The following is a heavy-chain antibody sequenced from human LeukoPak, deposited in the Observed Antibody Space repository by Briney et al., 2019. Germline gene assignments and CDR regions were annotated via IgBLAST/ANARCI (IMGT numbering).Heavy chain of an antibody. Sequence: GGSLRLSCAASGFTFSSYSMNWVRQAPGKGLEWVSSISSSSSYIYYADSVKGRFTISRDNAKNSLYLQMNSLRAEDTVVYYCARVKYSSSWPDYWGQGTLVTVSS. J-gene: IGHJ4*02. D-gene: IGHD6-13*01. CDR2: ISSSSSYI. CDR1: GFTFSSYS. CDR3: ARVKYSSSWPDY. V-gene: IGHV3-21*01.